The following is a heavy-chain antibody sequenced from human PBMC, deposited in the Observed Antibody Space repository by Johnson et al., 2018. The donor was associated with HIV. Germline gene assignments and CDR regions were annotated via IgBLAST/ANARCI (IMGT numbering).Heavy chain of an antibody. V-gene: IGHV3-30*02. CDR3: ARGGRGHDAFDI. J-gene: IGHJ3*02. CDR1: GFTFSSYG. CDR2: IRYDGSNK. Sequence: VQLVESGGGLVQPGGSLRLSCAASGFTFSSYGMHWVRQAPGKGLEWVAFIRYDGSNKYYADSVKGRFTISRDNAKDSLYLQMNSLRAEDTAVYYCARGGRGHDAFDIWGQGTMVTVSS.